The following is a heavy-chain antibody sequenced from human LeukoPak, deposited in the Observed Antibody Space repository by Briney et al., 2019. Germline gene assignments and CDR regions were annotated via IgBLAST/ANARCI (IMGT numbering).Heavy chain of an antibody. CDR1: GDSISSYY. J-gene: IGHJ4*02. CDR2: VYASGST. V-gene: IGHV4-4*07. Sequence: SETLSLTCTVSGDSISSYYWSWIRQPAGKGLEWIGRVYASGSTNYNPSLKSRVTMSADTSKNQFSLKLSSVTAADTAVYYCARVYDSIYFGFWGQGTLVTVSS. CDR3: ARVYDSIYFGF. D-gene: IGHD3-22*01.